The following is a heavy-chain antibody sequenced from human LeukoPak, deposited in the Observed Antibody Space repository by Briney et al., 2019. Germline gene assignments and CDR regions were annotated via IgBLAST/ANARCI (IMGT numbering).Heavy chain of an antibody. CDR2: MNPNSGNT. CDR1: GYTFTSYD. J-gene: IGHJ6*03. D-gene: IGHD4-11*01. Sequence: ASVKVSCKASGYTFTSYDINWVRQSTGQGLEWMGWMNPNSGNTGYAQKFQGRVTMTRNTSISTAYMELSSLRSEDTAVYYCARRSYSNHYYYYYYMDVWGKGTTVTVSS. V-gene: IGHV1-8*01. CDR3: ARRSYSNHYYYYYYMDV.